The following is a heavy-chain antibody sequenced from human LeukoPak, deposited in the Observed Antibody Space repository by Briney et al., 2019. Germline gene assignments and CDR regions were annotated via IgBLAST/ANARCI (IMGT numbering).Heavy chain of an antibody. CDR2: IWHDGSKM. Sequence: PGTSLRLSCVGSGFTFSTYGMHWVRRAPGRGLEWLARIWHDGSKMYYADSVKGRFTISRDNAKNSLYLQMNSLRAEDTAVYYCARDGHYDILTGYFQDWGQGTLVTVSS. V-gene: IGHV3-33*01. J-gene: IGHJ1*01. D-gene: IGHD3-9*01. CDR1: GFTFSTYG. CDR3: ARDGHYDILTGYFQD.